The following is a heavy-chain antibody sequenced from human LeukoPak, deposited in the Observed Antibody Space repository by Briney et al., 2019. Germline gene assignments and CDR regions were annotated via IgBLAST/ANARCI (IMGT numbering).Heavy chain of an antibody. Sequence: GGSLRLSCAASGFTFSSYAMSWVRQAPGKGLEWVSAISGGGDSTFYADSVKGRFTISRDNSKNTLYLQMNSLRAEDTAVYYCAKTSAAVVVAATLDYWGQGTLVTVSS. D-gene: IGHD2-15*01. CDR2: ISGGGDST. CDR3: AKTSAAVVVAATLDY. CDR1: GFTFSSYA. J-gene: IGHJ4*02. V-gene: IGHV3-23*01.